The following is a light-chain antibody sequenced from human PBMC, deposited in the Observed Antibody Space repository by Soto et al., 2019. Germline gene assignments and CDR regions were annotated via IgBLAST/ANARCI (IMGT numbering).Light chain of an antibody. J-gene: IGKJ2*01. CDR2: GAS. CDR1: QIVSSTY. Sequence: EIVLTQSPGTLSLSPGERATLSCRASQIVSSTYLAWYQQRPGQAPRLLISGASSRATGIPDRFSGSGSGTDFTVTISGLEPEDFAVYYCQQYGSSPYTFGQGTKLEI. CDR3: QQYGSSPYT. V-gene: IGKV3-20*01.